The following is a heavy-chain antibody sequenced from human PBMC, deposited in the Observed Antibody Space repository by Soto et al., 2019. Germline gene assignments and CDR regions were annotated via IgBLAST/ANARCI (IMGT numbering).Heavy chain of an antibody. CDR2: IKSKTYGGTT. Sequence: GGSLRLSCTASGFTFGDYAMSWFRQAPGKGLEWIGFIKSKTYGGTTQYAASVNGRFTISRDDSKSIAYLQMNSLKTEDTAVYYCAPSSYHTPEFDSWGQGTLVTVSS. CDR1: GFTFGDYA. CDR3: APSSYHTPEFDS. J-gene: IGHJ4*02. V-gene: IGHV3-49*03. D-gene: IGHD5-12*01.